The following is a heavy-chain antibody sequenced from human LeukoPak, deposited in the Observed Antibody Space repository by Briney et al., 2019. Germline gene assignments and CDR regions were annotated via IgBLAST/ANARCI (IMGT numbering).Heavy chain of an antibody. J-gene: IGHJ4*02. Sequence: PWGSLRVPYAASGFTFRNYAMNWVRQAPGKGLEWVSGISADGTTEYADSVKGRFTISRDNSKNTPFLQMNSLRAEDTAIYYCAKGSDCSVTFCGPDYWGQGTLVTVSS. CDR3: AKGSDCSVTFCGPDY. D-gene: IGHD2/OR15-2a*01. V-gene: IGHV3-23*01. CDR1: GFTFRNYA. CDR2: ISADGTT.